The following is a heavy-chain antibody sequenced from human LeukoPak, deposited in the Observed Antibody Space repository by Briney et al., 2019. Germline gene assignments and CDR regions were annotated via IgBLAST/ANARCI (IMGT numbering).Heavy chain of an antibody. J-gene: IGHJ6*03. CDR2: INHSGST. CDR3: ARGSQYCSGGSCYKGYYMDV. CDR1: GGSFSGYY. Sequence: PSETLSLTCAVYGGSFSGYYWSWIRQPPGKGLEWIGEINHSGSTNYNPSLKSRVTISVDTSKNQFSLKLSSVTAADTAVYYCARGSQYCSGGSCYKGYYMDVWGKGTTVTVSS. V-gene: IGHV4-34*01. D-gene: IGHD2-15*01.